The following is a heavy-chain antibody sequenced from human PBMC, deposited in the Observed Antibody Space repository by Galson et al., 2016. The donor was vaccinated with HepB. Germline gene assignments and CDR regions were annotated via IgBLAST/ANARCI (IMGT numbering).Heavy chain of an antibody. Sequence: SLRLSCAASGFTFSNAWMNWVRQAPGKGLEWVSCINTDGGTTNYADSVKGRFTISRDNAKNTLFLQMNSLRADDTAVYYCFADLRCSSPSCSPRWFDPWGQGTQVTVSS. CDR1: GFTFSNAW. CDR3: FADLRCSSPSCSPRWFDP. V-gene: IGHV3-74*01. CDR2: INTDGGTT. J-gene: IGHJ5*02. D-gene: IGHD2-2*01.